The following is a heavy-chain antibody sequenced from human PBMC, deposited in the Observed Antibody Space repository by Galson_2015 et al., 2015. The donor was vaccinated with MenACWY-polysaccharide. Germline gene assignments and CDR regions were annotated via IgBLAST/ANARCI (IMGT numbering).Heavy chain of an antibody. Sequence: QAPGRGLEWVSGSGSGGGLYYADSVKGRFTVSRDNSKNTLYLQMNNLRAEDTAVYYCAKVGPRSSWTMGLDYWGQGTLVTVSS. CDR2: SGSGGGL. CDR3: AKVGPRSSWTMGLDY. J-gene: IGHJ4*02. D-gene: IGHD6-13*01. V-gene: IGHV3-23*01.